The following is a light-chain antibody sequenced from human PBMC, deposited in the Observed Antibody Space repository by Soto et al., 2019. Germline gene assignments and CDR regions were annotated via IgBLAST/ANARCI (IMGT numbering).Light chain of an antibody. J-gene: IGKJ1*01. CDR3: QQYNNWPRT. CDR2: GAS. Sequence: IVFTPAPGPLSFFPWGKATLPCRASQSVRSTYLAWYQQKPGQAPRLLIYGASTRATGIPARFSGSGSGTEFTLTISSLQSEDFAVYYCQQYNNWPRTFGQGTKVDIK. CDR1: QSVRSTY. V-gene: IGKV3-15*01.